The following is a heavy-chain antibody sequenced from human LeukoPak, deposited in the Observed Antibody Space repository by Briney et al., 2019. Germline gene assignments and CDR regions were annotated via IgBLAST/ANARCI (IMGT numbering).Heavy chain of an antibody. Sequence: GGSLRLSCAASGFTFSSYAMNWVRQAPGKGLEWVSGISGSGSNTYYADSVMGRFTIYRDNSKNTLYLQMNSLRAEDTAVYYCAKDVLSGTYYYFDQWGQGTLVTVSS. CDR3: AKDVLSGTYYYFDQ. J-gene: IGHJ4*02. D-gene: IGHD1-26*01. CDR1: GFTFSSYA. V-gene: IGHV3-23*01. CDR2: ISGSGSNT.